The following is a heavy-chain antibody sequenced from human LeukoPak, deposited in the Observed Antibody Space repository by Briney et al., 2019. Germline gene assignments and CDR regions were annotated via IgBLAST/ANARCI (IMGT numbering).Heavy chain of an antibody. Sequence: TSETLSLTCTVSGGSISTDYWSWIRQPAGKGLEWIGRIYTSGSTNYNPSLKSRVTMSVDTSKNQFSLKLSSVTAADTAVYYCASGVRFLEWLFPYYYYYMDVWGKGTTVTVSS. D-gene: IGHD3-3*01. CDR1: GGSISTDY. V-gene: IGHV4-4*07. J-gene: IGHJ6*03. CDR3: ASGVRFLEWLFPYYYYYMDV. CDR2: IYTSGST.